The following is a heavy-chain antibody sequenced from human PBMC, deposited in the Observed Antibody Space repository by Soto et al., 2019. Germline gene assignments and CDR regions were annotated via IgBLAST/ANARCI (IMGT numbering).Heavy chain of an antibody. Sequence: SETLSLTCTVSGGSISSSSYYWGWIRQPPGKGLEWIGSIYYSGTTYYNPSLKRRVTISVDTSKNQFSLKLSSVTAADTAVYYCASLGSSGWYLDYWGQGTLVTVSS. CDR3: ASLGSSGWYLDY. V-gene: IGHV4-39*01. J-gene: IGHJ4*02. CDR2: IYYSGTT. CDR1: GGSISSSSYY. D-gene: IGHD6-19*01.